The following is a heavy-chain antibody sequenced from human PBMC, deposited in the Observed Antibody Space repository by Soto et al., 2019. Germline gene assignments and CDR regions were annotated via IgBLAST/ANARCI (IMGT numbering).Heavy chain of an antibody. CDR3: ARVEVRYSRNWGVGS. Sequence: QVQLVESGGGLVKPGGSLRLSCAASGFTFSDYYMSWIRQAPGKGLEWVSYIISSSSYTNYASSVKGRFTISRDNAKNSRSLQMNSLRAGETAVYYGARVEVRYSRNWGVGSWGRGTLVTVSS. CDR1: GFTFSDYY. CDR2: IISSSSYT. J-gene: IGHJ4*02. D-gene: IGHD6-13*01. V-gene: IGHV3-11*05.